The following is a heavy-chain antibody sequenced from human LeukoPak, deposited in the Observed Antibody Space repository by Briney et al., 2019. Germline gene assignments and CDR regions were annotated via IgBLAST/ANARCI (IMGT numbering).Heavy chain of an antibody. CDR3: ARGYCSGGSCYSYYYYIYMDV. Sequence: SETLSLTCAVYGGSFSGYYWSWIRQPPGQGLEWIGEINHSGSTNYHPTLKSRVTISVDTSKSQFSLKLSSVTAADTAVYYCARGYCSGGSCYSYYYYIYMDVWGKGTTVTVSS. CDR1: GGSFSGYY. D-gene: IGHD2-15*01. J-gene: IGHJ6*03. V-gene: IGHV4-34*01. CDR2: INHSGST.